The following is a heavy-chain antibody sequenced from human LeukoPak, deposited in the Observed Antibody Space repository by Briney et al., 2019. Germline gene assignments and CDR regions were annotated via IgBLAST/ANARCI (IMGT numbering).Heavy chain of an antibody. D-gene: IGHD4-17*01. J-gene: IGHJ2*01. CDR3: ARDTGWYFDL. CDR1: GIIFSSYG. Sequence: GGSLRLSCAASGIIFSSYGMSWVRQVPGKGLVWVSRITGDGSSTTYADSVKGRFTISRDNAKNTVFLQMISLRAEDTAVYYCARDTGWYFDLWGRGTLVTVSS. CDR2: ITGDGSST. V-gene: IGHV3-74*01.